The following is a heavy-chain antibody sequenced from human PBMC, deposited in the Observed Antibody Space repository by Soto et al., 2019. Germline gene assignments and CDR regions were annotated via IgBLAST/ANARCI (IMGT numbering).Heavy chain of an antibody. CDR2: TYYRSKWYN. CDR1: GDSVSSNSAA. D-gene: IGHD6-19*01. Sequence: SQTLSLTCAISGDSVSSNSAAWNWIRQSPSRGLEWLGRTYYRSKWYNDYAVSVKSRITINPDTSKNQFSLQLNSVTPEDTAVYYCARVRQWLVRGYYYYGMDVWGQGTTVTVSS. J-gene: IGHJ6*02. CDR3: ARVRQWLVRGYYYYGMDV. V-gene: IGHV6-1*01.